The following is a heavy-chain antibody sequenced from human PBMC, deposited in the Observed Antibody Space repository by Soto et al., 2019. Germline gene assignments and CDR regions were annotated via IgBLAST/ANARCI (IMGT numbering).Heavy chain of an antibody. CDR3: AARVWSWVSHYYYRCMEG. Sequence: SETLSLTCTVSDGSVSSGGYSWSWIRQLPDKGLEWIGYIYSSGSTYYNPSLQSRVTISVDTSKNQFSLKLSSVTAADTAVYYFAARVWSWVSHYYYRCMEGWG. D-gene: IGHD3-10*01. CDR2: IYSSGST. V-gene: IGHV4-31*03. CDR1: DGSVSSGGYS. J-gene: IGHJ6*04.